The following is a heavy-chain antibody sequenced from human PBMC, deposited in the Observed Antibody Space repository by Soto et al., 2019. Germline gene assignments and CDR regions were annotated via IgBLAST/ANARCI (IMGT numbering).Heavy chain of an antibody. Sequence: ASVKVSCKASGYTFTGYYMHWVRQAPGQGLEWMGWINPNSGDTNYAQKFQGWVTMTRDTSISTAYMELSSLRSDDTAVYYCARARSDGPEWFDPWGQGTLVNVSS. J-gene: IGHJ5*02. CDR1: GYTFTGYY. V-gene: IGHV1-2*04. CDR2: INPNSGDT. CDR3: ARARSDGPEWFDP. D-gene: IGHD4-17*01.